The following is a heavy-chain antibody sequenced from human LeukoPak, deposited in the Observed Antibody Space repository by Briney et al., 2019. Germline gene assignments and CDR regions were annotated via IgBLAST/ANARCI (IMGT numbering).Heavy chain of an antibody. J-gene: IGHJ3*02. CDR3: ARVLVRIAAAGSRGDAFDI. V-gene: IGHV1-2*02. CDR2: INPNSGGT. CDR1: GYTFTSYG. D-gene: IGHD6-13*01. Sequence: ASVKVSCKASGYTFTSYGISWVRQAPGQGLEWMGWINPNSGGTNYAQKFQGRVTMTRDTSISTAYMELSRLRSDDTAVYYCARVLVRIAAAGSRGDAFDIWGQGTMVTASS.